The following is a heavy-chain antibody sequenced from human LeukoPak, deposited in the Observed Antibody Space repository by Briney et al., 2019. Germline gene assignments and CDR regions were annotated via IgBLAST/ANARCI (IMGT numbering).Heavy chain of an antibody. Sequence: GGSLRLSCAASGFTFSSYEMNWVRQAPGKGLEWVADISYDGSIKYYADSVKGRFTISRDNSKNTLYLQMNSLRAEDTAVYYCARDALRGQMATFDYWGQGTLVTVSS. V-gene: IGHV3-30*04. CDR1: GFTFSSYE. D-gene: IGHD5-24*01. CDR2: ISYDGSIK. J-gene: IGHJ4*02. CDR3: ARDALRGQMATFDY.